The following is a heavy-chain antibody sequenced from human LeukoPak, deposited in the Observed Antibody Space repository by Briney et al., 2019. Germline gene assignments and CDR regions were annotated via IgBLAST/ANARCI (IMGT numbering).Heavy chain of an antibody. J-gene: IGHJ4*02. D-gene: IGHD1-26*01. CDR2: IHPSGGST. Sequence: ASVKVSCKASGYTFTNYYIHWVRQAPGQGLEWMGLIHPSGGSTSYAQKFQGRVTMTRDTSTSTVYMELSSLRSEDTAVYYCARVRQGELQRVFDYWGQGTLVTVSS. CDR3: ARVRQGELQRVFDY. V-gene: IGHV1-46*01. CDR1: GYTFTNYY.